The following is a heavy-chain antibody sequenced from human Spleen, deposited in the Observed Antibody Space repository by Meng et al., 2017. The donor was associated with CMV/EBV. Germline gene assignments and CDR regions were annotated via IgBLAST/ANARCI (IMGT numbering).Heavy chain of an antibody. V-gene: IGHV1-2*02. D-gene: IGHD5-12*01. CDR3: ARGGLYSGYDRPLDY. CDR1: GYTFTGYY. Sequence: QGEVGQSGAEVEKPGASVKVSCKASGYTFTGYYMHWVRQAPGQGLEWMGWINPNSGGTNYAQKFQGRVTMTRDTSISTAYMELSRLRSDDTAVYYCARGGLYSGYDRPLDYWGQGTLVTVSS. J-gene: IGHJ4*02. CDR2: INPNSGGT.